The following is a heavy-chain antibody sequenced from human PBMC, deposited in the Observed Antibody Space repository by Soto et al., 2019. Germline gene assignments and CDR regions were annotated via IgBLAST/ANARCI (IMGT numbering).Heavy chain of an antibody. V-gene: IGHV3-21*01. D-gene: IGHD3-9*01. CDR2: ISSSSSYI. CDR1: GFTFSSYS. CDR3: ARGSLRYFDCFDY. Sequence: GGSLRLSCAASGFTFSSYSMNWVRQAPGKGLEWVSSISSSSSYIYYADSVKGRFTISRDNAKNSLYLQMNSLRAEDTAVYYCARGSLRYFDCFDYWGQGTLVTVSS. J-gene: IGHJ4*02.